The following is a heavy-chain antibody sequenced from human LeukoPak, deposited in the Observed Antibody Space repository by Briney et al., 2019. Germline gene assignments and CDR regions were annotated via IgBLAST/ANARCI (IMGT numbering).Heavy chain of an antibody. CDR3: ARQDDSSGYSY. J-gene: IGHJ4*02. CDR1: GYSISSGYY. D-gene: IGHD3-22*01. Sequence: SETLSLTCAVSGYSISSGYYWGWIRQPPGKGLEWTGSIYHSGSTYYNPSLKSRVTISVDTSKNQFSLKLSSVTAADTAVYYCARQDDSSGYSYWGQGTLVTVSS. V-gene: IGHV4-38-2*01. CDR2: IYHSGST.